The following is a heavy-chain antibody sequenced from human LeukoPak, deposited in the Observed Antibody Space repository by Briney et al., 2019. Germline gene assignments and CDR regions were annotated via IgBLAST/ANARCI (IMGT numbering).Heavy chain of an antibody. D-gene: IGHD6-13*01. CDR2: IYYSGST. V-gene: IGHV4-59*01. CDR1: GGSIRSYY. J-gene: IGHJ5*02. Sequence: SETLSLTCTVSGGSIRSYYWNWIRQPPGKGLEWIGYIYYSGSTNYNPSLKSRVTISVDTSKNQFSLKLTSVSAADTAVYYCARDGGMNNWFDTWGQGTLVTVSS. CDR3: ARDGGMNNWFDT.